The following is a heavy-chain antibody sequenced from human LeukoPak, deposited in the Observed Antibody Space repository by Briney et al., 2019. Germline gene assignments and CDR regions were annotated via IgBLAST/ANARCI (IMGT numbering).Heavy chain of an antibody. Sequence: ASVKVSCKASGYTFTSYYMHWVRQAPGQGLEWMGIINPSGGSTSYAQKFQGRVTMTRDTSTSTVYMELSSLRSEDTAVHYCARVGGSYYFDYWGQGTLVTVSS. CDR3: ARVGGSYYFDY. D-gene: IGHD3-10*01. V-gene: IGHV1-46*01. J-gene: IGHJ4*02. CDR1: GYTFTSYY. CDR2: INPSGGST.